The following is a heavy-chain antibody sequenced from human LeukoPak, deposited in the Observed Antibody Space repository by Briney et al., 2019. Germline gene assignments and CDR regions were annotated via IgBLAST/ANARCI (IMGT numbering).Heavy chain of an antibody. CDR3: ATETQRYLHY. CDR1: GYTFDHYS. V-gene: IGHV3-43*01. CDR2: ITWNGGSA. J-gene: IGHJ1*01. D-gene: IGHD5-24*01. Sequence: GGSLRLSCAASGYTFDHYSMHWVRQAPGKGLEWVSLITWNGGSAYYADSVKGRFTISRDNSKNSLSLQMSSLTTEDTALYYCATETQRYLHYWGQGTLVTVSS.